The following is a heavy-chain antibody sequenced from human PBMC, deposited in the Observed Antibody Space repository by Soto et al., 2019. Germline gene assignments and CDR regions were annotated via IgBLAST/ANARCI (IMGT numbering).Heavy chain of an antibody. J-gene: IGHJ4*02. CDR2: IKQDGSEI. CDR3: ATIAAVRFDY. Sequence: EVQLVESGGGLVQPGGSLRLSCAASGFTFSDEWMSWVRQAPGKGLEWVGNIKQDGSEIYYLDSVKGRFTISRDNAKNSLYLQMNSLRDYDTAVYYCATIAAVRFDYWGQGTLVTVSS. V-gene: IGHV3-7*02. CDR1: GFTFSDEW. D-gene: IGHD6-13*01.